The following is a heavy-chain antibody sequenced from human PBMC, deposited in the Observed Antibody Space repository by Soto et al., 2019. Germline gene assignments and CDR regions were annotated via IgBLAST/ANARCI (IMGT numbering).Heavy chain of an antibody. J-gene: IGHJ4*02. D-gene: IGHD1-26*01. CDR3: ARAFGGATTADY. CDR1: GYTFTSYY. V-gene: IGHV1-46*01. Sequence: QVQLVQSGAEVKKPGASVKVSCKASGYTFTSYYMHWVRQAPGQGLEWMGIINPSGGSTSYAQKFQGRVTMTRDTSTSTVYMELSSLRSEDTGVYYCARAFGGATTADYWGQGTLVTVSS. CDR2: INPSGGST.